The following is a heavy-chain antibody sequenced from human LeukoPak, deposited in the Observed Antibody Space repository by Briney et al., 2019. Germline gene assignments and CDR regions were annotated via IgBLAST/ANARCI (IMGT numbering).Heavy chain of an antibody. J-gene: IGHJ4*02. CDR3: AKDRSIGTYYTFDH. CDR1: GFTVSDYA. Sequence: QSGGSLRLSCAASGFTVSDYAMTWVRQAPGKGLEWVSGISASGLMTYYADSVKGRFTVSRDNSKNSLYLQMNSLTAADTAVYYCAKDRSIGTYYTFDHWGQGTLVTVSS. V-gene: IGHV3-23*01. CDR2: ISASGLMT. D-gene: IGHD1-26*01.